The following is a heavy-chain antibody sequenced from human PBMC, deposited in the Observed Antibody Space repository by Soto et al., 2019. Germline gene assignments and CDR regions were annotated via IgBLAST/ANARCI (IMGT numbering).Heavy chain of an antibody. Sequence: EVQLVESGGGLVQPGGSLRLSCAASGFTFSSYWMHWVRQAPGKGLVWVSRINSDGSSTSYADSVKGRFTISRDTAKNPLYLQMTSLRAEDTAVYYCARRSSNPIALFDIWGQGTMVTVSS. CDR3: ARRSSNPIALFDI. V-gene: IGHV3-74*01. CDR1: GFTFSSYW. CDR2: INSDGSST. J-gene: IGHJ3*02. D-gene: IGHD2-21*01.